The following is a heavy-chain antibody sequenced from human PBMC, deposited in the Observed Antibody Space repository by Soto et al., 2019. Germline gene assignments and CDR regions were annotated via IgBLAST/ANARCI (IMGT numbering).Heavy chain of an antibody. J-gene: IGHJ4*02. CDR1: GFTFSSYA. D-gene: IGHD4-17*01. CDR3: AKAGDDYASLGVYFDY. CDR2: ISGSGGST. Sequence: EVQLLESGGGLVQPGGSLRLSCAASGFTFSSYAMSWVRQAPGKGLEWVSAISGSGGSTYYADSVKGRFTISRDNSKNTLYLQMNSLRAEDTAVYYCAKAGDDYASLGVYFDYWGQGTLVTVSS. V-gene: IGHV3-23*01.